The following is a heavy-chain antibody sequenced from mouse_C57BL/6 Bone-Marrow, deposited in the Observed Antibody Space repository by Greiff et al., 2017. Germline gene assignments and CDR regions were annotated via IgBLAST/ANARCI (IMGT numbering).Heavy chain of an antibody. D-gene: IGHD1-1*01. CDR3: TTGYGSSYWYFDV. V-gene: IGHV14-4*01. J-gene: IGHJ1*03. CDR1: GFNIKDDY. CDR2: IDPENGDT. Sequence: VQLQQSGAELVRPGASVKLSCTASGFNIKDDYMHWVKQRPEQGLEWIGWIDPENGDTEYASKFQGKATITADTSSNTAYLQLSSRTSEDTAVYYCTTGYGSSYWYFDVWGTGTTVTVSS.